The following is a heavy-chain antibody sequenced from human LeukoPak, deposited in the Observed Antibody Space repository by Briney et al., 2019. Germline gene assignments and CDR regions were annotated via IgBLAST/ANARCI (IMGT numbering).Heavy chain of an antibody. J-gene: IGHJ4*02. CDR3: AKDTYCYDSSGYSGY. Sequence: GGSLRLSCAASGFTFSSYGMHWVRQAPGKGLEWVAFIRYDGSNKYYADSVKGRFTISRDSSKNTLYLQMNSLRAEDTAVYYCAKDTYCYDSSGYSGYWGQGTLVTVSS. D-gene: IGHD3-22*01. CDR1: GFTFSSYG. CDR2: IRYDGSNK. V-gene: IGHV3-30*02.